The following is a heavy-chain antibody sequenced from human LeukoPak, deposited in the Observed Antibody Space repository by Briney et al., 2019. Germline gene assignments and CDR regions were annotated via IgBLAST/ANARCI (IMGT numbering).Heavy chain of an antibody. V-gene: IGHV4-61*02. CDR1: GDSIRSGTYY. CDR2: IYTSGST. Sequence: PSETLSLTCSVSGDSIRSGTYYWSWIRQPAGKGLEWIGRIYTSGSTSYNPSLKSRVTISVDTSKNQFSLKLTSVTAADTAVYYCARGGGATRIDYWGQGTRVTVSS. CDR3: ARGGGATRIDY. J-gene: IGHJ4*02. D-gene: IGHD5-12*01.